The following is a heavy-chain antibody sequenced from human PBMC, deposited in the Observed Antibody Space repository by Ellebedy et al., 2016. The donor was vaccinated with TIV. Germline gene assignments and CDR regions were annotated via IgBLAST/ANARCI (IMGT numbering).Heavy chain of an antibody. Sequence: SETLSLXXAVSGGSISNVAHAWGWIRQTPGQGLERIGYFYPSGSTFYNPSLRSRVTISVDRSRNQFSLTLTSVTAADTALDYCARRGDTTEEPFDLWGRGTLVTVSS. J-gene: IGHJ4*02. V-gene: IGHV4-30-2*01. D-gene: IGHD1-14*01. CDR1: GGSISNVAHA. CDR2: FYPSGST. CDR3: ARRGDTTEEPFDL.